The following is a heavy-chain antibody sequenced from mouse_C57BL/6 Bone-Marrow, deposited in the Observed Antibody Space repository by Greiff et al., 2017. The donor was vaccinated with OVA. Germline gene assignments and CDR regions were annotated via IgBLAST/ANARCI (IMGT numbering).Heavy chain of an antibody. D-gene: IGHD1-1*01. J-gene: IGHJ4*01. CDR2: IDPETGGT. CDR1: GYTFTDYE. Sequence: QVQLQQSGAELVRPGASVTLSCKASGYTFTDYEMHWVKQTPVHGLEWIGAIDPETGGTAYNQKFKGKAILTADKSSSTAYMELRSLTSEDSAVYYCTRGPTVVATYYAMDYWGQGTSVTVSS. V-gene: IGHV1-15*01. CDR3: TRGPTVVATYYAMDY.